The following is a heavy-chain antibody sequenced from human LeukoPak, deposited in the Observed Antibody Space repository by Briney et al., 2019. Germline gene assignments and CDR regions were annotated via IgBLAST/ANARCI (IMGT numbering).Heavy chain of an antibody. J-gene: IGHJ4*02. D-gene: IGHD4-17*01. Sequence: SVKVSCKASGGTFSSYAISWVRQAPGQGLEWMGRIIPILGIANYARKFQGRVTITADKSTSTAYMELSSLRSEDTAVYYCAKDYGDYVINYWGQGTLVTVSS. V-gene: IGHV1-69*04. CDR3: AKDYGDYVINY. CDR2: IIPILGIA. CDR1: GGTFSSYA.